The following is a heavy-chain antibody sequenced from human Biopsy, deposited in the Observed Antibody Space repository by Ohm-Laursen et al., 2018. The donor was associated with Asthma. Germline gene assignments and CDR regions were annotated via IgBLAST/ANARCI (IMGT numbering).Heavy chain of an antibody. CDR2: IIPIVGTT. CDR3: ARAYGGNFFSGAFDI. CDR1: GGTFSSDA. D-gene: IGHD4-23*01. Sequence: SVKVSCKASGGTFSSDAIGWVRQAPGQGLEWMGGIIPIVGTTAYAQKFQGRVTITADEATSTAYMELSSLRSEDTAVYYCARAYGGNFFSGAFDIWGQGTMVTVSS. J-gene: IGHJ3*02. V-gene: IGHV1-69*13.